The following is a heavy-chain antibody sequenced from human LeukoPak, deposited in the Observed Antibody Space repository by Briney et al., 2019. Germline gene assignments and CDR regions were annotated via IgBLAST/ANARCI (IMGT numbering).Heavy chain of an antibody. V-gene: IGHV3-7*01. CDR3: TRPDIPIAVAGDY. J-gene: IGHJ4*02. D-gene: IGHD6-19*01. CDR2: IKGDVSET. Sequence: GGSLRLSCAASGFTFSRYWMSWVRQAPGKGLEWVANIKGDVSETYYVDSVKGRFTISRDNAKKSVYLQMNSLRVEDTAVYYCTRPDIPIAVAGDYWGQGTVVTVSS. CDR1: GFTFSRYW.